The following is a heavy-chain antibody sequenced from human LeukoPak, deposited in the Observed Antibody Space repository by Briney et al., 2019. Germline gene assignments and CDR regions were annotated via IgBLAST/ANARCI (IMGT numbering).Heavy chain of an antibody. CDR1: GFTFSDYY. CDR2: ISSSGSTI. D-gene: IGHD3-10*01. V-gene: IGHV3-11*04. CDR3: ARWAGWVWEAFDI. Sequence: PGGSLRLSCAASGFTFSDYYMSWIRQAPGKGLEWVSYISSSGSTIYYADSVKGRFTISRDNAKNSPYLQMNSLRAEDTAVYYCARWAGWVWEAFDIWGQGTRVTVSS. J-gene: IGHJ3*02.